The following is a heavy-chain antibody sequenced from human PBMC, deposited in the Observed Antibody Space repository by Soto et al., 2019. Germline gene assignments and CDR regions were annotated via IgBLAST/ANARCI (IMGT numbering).Heavy chain of an antibody. Sequence: SETLSLTCAVYGGSFSGYYWSWIRQPPGKGLEWIGEINHSGSTNYNPSLKSRVTISVDTSKNQFSLKLSSVTAADTAVYYCARGRLYIESIAAAGTGWFDPWGQGTLVTVSS. D-gene: IGHD6-13*01. CDR2: INHSGST. CDR3: ARGRLYIESIAAAGTGWFDP. J-gene: IGHJ5*02. CDR1: GGSFSGYY. V-gene: IGHV4-34*01.